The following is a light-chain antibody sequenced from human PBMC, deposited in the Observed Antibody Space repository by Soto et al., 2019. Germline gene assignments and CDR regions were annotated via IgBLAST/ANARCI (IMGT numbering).Light chain of an antibody. CDR3: CAYAGSSTWL. CDR2: EGS. Sequence: QSAPTQPASVSGSPGQSITISCTGTSSDVGTYNLVSWYQKDPGKAPKLIIYEGSRRPSGVSNRFSGSKSGNTASLTISGLQAEDEADYYCCAYAGSSTWLFGGGTKVTVL. V-gene: IGLV2-23*01. CDR1: SSDVGTYNL. J-gene: IGLJ3*02.